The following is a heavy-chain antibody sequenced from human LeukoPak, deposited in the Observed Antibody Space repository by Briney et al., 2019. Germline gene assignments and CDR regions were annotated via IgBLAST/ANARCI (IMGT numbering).Heavy chain of an antibody. J-gene: IGHJ4*02. V-gene: IGHV3-30*04. CDR1: GFTFSSYA. CDR2: ISYDGSNK. D-gene: IGHD3-9*01. Sequence: GRSLRLSCAASGFTFSSYAMHWVRQAPGKGLEWVAVISYDGSNKYYADSVKGRFTISRDNSKNTLYLQMNSPRAEDTAVYYCARDRRYDILTGYYWWESDYWGQGTLVTVSS. CDR3: ARDRRYDILTGYYWWESDY.